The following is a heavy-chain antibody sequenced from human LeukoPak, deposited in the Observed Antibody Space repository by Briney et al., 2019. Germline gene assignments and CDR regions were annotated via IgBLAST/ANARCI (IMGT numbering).Heavy chain of an antibody. J-gene: IGHJ4*02. CDR3: ARDQSRGQQFVYHFDS. V-gene: IGHV3-48*01. CDR2: ISGSSAKI. Sequence: GGSLRLSCAASGFTFSSNAMNWVRQAPGKGLEWVAYISGSSAKIDYGDAVKGRFTVSRDNAKNSLYLQMNGLRAEDTAVYFCARDQSRGQQFVYHFDSWGQGTLVTVSS. CDR1: GFTFSSNA. D-gene: IGHD5-24*01.